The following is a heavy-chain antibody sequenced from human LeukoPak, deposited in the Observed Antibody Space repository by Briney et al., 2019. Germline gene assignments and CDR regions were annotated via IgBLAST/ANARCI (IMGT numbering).Heavy chain of an antibody. J-gene: IGHJ6*02. CDR3: ATSGYSSPASGMDV. D-gene: IGHD6-13*01. Sequence: SETLSLTCTVSGGSISTYYWSWIRQPPGKGLEWIGEINHSGSTNYNPSLKSRVTISVDTSKNQFSLKLSSVTAADTAVYYCATSGYSSPASGMDVWGQGTTVTVSS. CDR1: GGSISTYY. V-gene: IGHV4-34*01. CDR2: INHSGST.